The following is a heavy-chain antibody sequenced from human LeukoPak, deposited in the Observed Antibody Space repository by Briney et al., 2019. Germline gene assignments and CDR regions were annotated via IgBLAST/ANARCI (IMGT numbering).Heavy chain of an antibody. J-gene: IGHJ4*02. CDR3: AVDYQLLSHFDY. CDR2: INHSGST. Sequence: SETLSLTCAVYGGSFGGYYWSWIRQPPGKGLEWIGEINHSGSTNYNPSLKSRVTISVDTSKNQFSLKLSSVTAADTAVYYCAVDYQLLSHFDYWGQGTLVTVSS. V-gene: IGHV4-34*01. D-gene: IGHD2-2*01. CDR1: GGSFGGYY.